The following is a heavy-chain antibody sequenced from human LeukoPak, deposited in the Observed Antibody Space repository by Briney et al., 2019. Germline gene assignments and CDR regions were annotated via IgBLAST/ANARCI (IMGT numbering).Heavy chain of an antibody. Sequence: GGSLRLSCAASGFTLSSYSMNWVRQAPGKGLEWISFIDSSSRIIFYAESVKGRFTISRDNAKNTLYLQMNSLRAEDTAVYYCAKENYYDSSGYLYYYYYYMDVWGKGTTVTVSS. CDR1: GFTLSSYS. CDR3: AKENYYDSSGYLYYYYYYMDV. J-gene: IGHJ6*03. V-gene: IGHV3-48*04. CDR2: IDSSSRII. D-gene: IGHD3-22*01.